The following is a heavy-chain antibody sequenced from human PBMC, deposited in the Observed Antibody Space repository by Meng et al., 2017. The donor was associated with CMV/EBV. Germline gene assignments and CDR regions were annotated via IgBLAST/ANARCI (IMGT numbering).Heavy chain of an antibody. D-gene: IGHD4-17*01. Sequence: QLHLQGPGPALVKPSETLSLTCTVSGGSISSSSYYWGWIRQPPGKGLEWIGSIYYSGSTYYNPSLKSRVTISVDTSKNQFSLKLSSVTAADTAVYYCARDYGDLRQDYWGQGTLVTVSS. CDR2: IYYSGST. CDR3: ARDYGDLRQDY. J-gene: IGHJ4*02. V-gene: IGHV4-39*07. CDR1: GGSISSSSYY.